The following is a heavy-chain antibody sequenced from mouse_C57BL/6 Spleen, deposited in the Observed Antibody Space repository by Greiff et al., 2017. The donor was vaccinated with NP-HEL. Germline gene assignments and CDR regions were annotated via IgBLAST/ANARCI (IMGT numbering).Heavy chain of an antibody. CDR2: INPSNGGT. V-gene: IGHV1-53*01. CDR1: GYTFTSYW. D-gene: IGHD2-2*01. J-gene: IGHJ2*01. CDR3: ARAGVTTTGDY. Sequence: VKLQQPGTELVKPGASVKLSCKASGYTFTSYWMHWVKQRPGQGLAWIGNINPSNGGTNYNEKFKSKATLTVDKSSSTAYMQLSSLTSEDSAVYDCARAGVTTTGDYWGQGTTLTVSS.